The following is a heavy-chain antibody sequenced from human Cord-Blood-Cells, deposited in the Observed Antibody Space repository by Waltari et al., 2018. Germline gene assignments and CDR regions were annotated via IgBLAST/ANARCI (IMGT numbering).Heavy chain of an antibody. J-gene: IGHJ5*02. D-gene: IGHD3-22*01. CDR1: GGSFSGYY. Sequence: QVQLQQWSAGLSKPSETLSPTCAVYGGSFSGYYWIWTPHPPGKGLEWIGEINHSGRTNYHPSLKSRVTISVDTSKNQFSLKLSSVTAADTAVYYCARVTNYYDSSGTQEFDPWGQGTLVTVSS. CDR2: INHSGRT. V-gene: IGHV4-34*01. CDR3: ARVTNYYDSSGTQEFDP.